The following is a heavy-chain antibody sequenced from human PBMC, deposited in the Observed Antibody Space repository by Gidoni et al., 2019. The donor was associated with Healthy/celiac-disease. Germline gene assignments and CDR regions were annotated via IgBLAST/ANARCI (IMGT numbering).Heavy chain of an antibody. CDR2: RNPNSGNT. CDR1: GDTFTSYD. V-gene: IGHV1-8*01. Sequence: HVQLVQSGAEVKNPGASETDSCKACGDTFTSYDINWVRQATGQGREWMGWRNPNSGNTGYAQKFQGRGTMTRNTSISTAYMELSSLRSEDTAVYYCARSGLEQWLGYAFDIWGQGTMVTVSS. CDR3: ARSGLEQWLGYAFDI. J-gene: IGHJ3*02. D-gene: IGHD6-19*01.